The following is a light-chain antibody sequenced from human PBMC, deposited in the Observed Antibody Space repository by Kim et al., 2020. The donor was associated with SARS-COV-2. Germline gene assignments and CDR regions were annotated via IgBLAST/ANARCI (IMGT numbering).Light chain of an antibody. CDR3: NSRDSSGNYV. V-gene: IGLV3-19*01. CDR2: GKN. Sequence: ACGQTIRITCQGDSLRSYYASWYQQKPGQAPVLVIYGKNNRPSGIPDRFSGSSSGNTASLTITGAQAEDEADYYCNSRDSSGNYVFATGTKVTVL. J-gene: IGLJ1*01. CDR1: SLRSYY.